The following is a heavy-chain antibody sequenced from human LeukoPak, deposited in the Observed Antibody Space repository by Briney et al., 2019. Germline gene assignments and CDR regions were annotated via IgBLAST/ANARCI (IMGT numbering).Heavy chain of an antibody. CDR3: VPYPVYYFDY. J-gene: IGHJ4*02. CDR2: ISGSGGNT. V-gene: IGHV3-23*01. Sequence: GGSLRLSCTASGFTFTTYAMSWVRQAPGKGLEWVSSISGSGGNTYYADSVKGRFTISRDNAKNSLYLQMNSLRAEDTAVYYCVPYPVYYFDYWGQGTLVTVSS. CDR1: GFTFTTYA.